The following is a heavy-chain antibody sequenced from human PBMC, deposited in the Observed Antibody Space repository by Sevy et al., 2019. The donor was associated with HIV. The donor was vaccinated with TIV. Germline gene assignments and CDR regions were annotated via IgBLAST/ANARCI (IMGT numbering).Heavy chain of an antibody. CDR2: LSFGCGQI. D-gene: IGHD2-2*01. CDR1: GFAFKDYS. J-gene: IGHJ4*02. Sequence: GGSLRLSCAASGFAFKDYSMGWIRQAPGKGLEWVATLSFGCGQINYADSVKGRFTISRDNSKNSFYLQMDNLRVEDTALYYCAREGCSRPHDYWGQGTRVTVSS. CDR3: AREGCSRPHDY. V-gene: IGHV3-23*01.